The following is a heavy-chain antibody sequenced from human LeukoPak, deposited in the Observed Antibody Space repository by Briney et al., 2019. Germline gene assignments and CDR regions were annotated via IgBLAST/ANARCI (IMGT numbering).Heavy chain of an antibody. V-gene: IGHV4-39*01. CDR1: SGSMTSGSHY. Sequence: PSETLSLTCTVSSGSMTSGSHYWGWIRQPPGKGLEWIGTIHYTGGTFYNPSLRTRVTIYAPTSKNQFSLKLNSVTAADTAVYYCARHVSEGANYYCYMDVWGKGATVTVSS. J-gene: IGHJ6*03. D-gene: IGHD5/OR15-5a*01. CDR3: ARHVSEGANYYCYMDV. CDR2: IHYTGGT.